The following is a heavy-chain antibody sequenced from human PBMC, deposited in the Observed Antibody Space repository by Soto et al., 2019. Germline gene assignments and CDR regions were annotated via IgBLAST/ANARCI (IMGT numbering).Heavy chain of an antibody. J-gene: IGHJ5*02. CDR2: IIPIFGTA. V-gene: IGHV1-69*06. CDR3: AREVVPAANWFDP. Sequence: SVKVSCKASGGTFSSYAISWVRQAPGQGLEWMGGIIPIFGTANYAQKFQGRVTITADKSTSTAYMELSSLRSEDTAVYYCAREVVPAANWFDPWGQGTLVTVS. CDR1: GGTFSSYA. D-gene: IGHD2-2*01.